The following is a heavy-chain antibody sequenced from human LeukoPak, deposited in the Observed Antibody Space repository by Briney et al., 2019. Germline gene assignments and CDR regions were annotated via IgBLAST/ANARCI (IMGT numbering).Heavy chain of an antibody. V-gene: IGHV3-48*03. CDR1: GFTFSSYE. CDR3: ARDSSSWYDAFDM. Sequence: PGGSLRLSCAASGFTFSSYEMNWVRQAPGKGLEWVSYISSSGSTTYYADSVKGRFTISRDNAKNSLYLQMNSLRAEDTAVYYCARDSSSWYDAFDMWGQGTMVTVSS. CDR2: ISSSGSTT. D-gene: IGHD6-13*01. J-gene: IGHJ3*02.